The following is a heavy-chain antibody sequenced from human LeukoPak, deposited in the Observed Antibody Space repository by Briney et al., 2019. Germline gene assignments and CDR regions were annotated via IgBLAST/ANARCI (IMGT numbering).Heavy chain of an antibody. CDR2: IYYSGST. D-gene: IGHD1-7*01. Sequence: SETLSLTCTVSGGSISSSSYYWGWIRQPPGKGLEWIGSIYYSGSTYYNPSLKSRVTISVDTSKNQFSLKLSSVTAADTAVYYCARVIGLTGTTCWFDPWGQGTLVTVSS. J-gene: IGHJ5*02. CDR3: ARVIGLTGTTCWFDP. V-gene: IGHV4-39*01. CDR1: GGSISSSSYY.